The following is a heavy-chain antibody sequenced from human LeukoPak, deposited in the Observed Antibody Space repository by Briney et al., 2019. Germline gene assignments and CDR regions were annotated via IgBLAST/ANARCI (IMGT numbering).Heavy chain of an antibody. CDR1: GFTFSDYY. J-gene: IGHJ4*02. CDR3: ARLGSIKAAGTYDH. Sequence: GGSLRLSCAASGFTFSDYYMSWIRQAPGKGLEWVSYISGSGGHTTYADSVKGRFTISRDNAKNSLYLQMNSLRAEDTAVYYCARLGSIKAAGTYDHWGQGTLVTVSS. D-gene: IGHD6-13*01. V-gene: IGHV3-11*03. CDR2: ISGSGGHT.